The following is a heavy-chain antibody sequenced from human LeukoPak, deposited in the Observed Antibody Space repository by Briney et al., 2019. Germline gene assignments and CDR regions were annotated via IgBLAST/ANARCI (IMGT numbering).Heavy chain of an antibody. CDR1: GFTFNTYS. V-gene: IGHV3-48*04. Sequence: PGGSLRLSCAPSGFTFNTYSMNWVRQAPGKGLEWVSYISSSVRAILYADSVKGRFTVSRDNAKNSLYLQMNNLRAEDTAVYYCAREIPSGSYAPDYWGQGTLVTVSS. D-gene: IGHD1-26*01. CDR2: ISSSVRAI. CDR3: AREIPSGSYAPDY. J-gene: IGHJ4*02.